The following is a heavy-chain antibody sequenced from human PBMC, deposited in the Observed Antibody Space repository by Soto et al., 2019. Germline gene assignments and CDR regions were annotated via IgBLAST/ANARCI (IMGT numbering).Heavy chain of an antibody. Sequence: QVQLVESGGGVVQPGRSLRLSCAASGFTFSSYAMHWVRQAPGKGLEWVAVISYDGSNKYYEDSVKGRFTISRDNSKNTLYLQMNSLRDEDPAVYYCARDEGRQWLFYYYYYGMDVWGQGSTVTVSS. J-gene: IGHJ6*02. CDR2: ISYDGSNK. CDR3: ARDEGRQWLFYYYYYGMDV. V-gene: IGHV3-30-3*01. CDR1: GFTFSSYA. D-gene: IGHD6-19*01.